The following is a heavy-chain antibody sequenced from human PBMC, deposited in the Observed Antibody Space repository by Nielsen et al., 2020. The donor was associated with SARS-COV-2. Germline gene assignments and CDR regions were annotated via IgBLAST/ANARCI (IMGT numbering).Heavy chain of an antibody. D-gene: IGHD5-12*01. CDR1: GFTFSSYA. J-gene: IGHJ4*02. V-gene: IGHV3-23*01. Sequence: GESLKISCAASGFTFSSYAMSWVRQAPGKGLEWVSAISGSGGSTYYADSVKGRFTISRDNSKNTLYLQMNSLRAEDTAVYYCARGGYSGYVDYWGQGTLVTVSS. CDR2: ISGSGGST. CDR3: ARGGYSGYVDY.